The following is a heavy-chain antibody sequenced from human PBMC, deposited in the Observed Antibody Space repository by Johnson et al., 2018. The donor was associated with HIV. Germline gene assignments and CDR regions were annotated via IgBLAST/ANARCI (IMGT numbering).Heavy chain of an antibody. J-gene: IGHJ3*02. CDR2: ISYDGSNK. CDR1: GFTFSSYA. V-gene: IGHV3-30-3*01. CDR3: ARERVGDACYI. D-gene: IGHD1-26*01. Sequence: QVQLVESGGGVVQPGRSLRLSCAASGFTFSSYAMHWVRQAPGKGLEWVAVISYDGSNKYYADSVKGRFTISRDNSKNTLYLQMSSMRAEDTAVCYCARERVGDACYIWGQGTMVTVSS.